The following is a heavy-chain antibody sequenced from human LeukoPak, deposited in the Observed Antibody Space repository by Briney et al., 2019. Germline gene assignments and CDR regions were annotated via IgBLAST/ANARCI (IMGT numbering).Heavy chain of an antibody. CDR1: GGSGSSDS. D-gene: IGHD2-21*02. Sequence: SETLSLTCTVSGGSGSSDSWSWIRQPPGQGLEWIGYISYSGSTSYNPSLKSRVTISVDPSKSQLSLKLRSVTAADTAVYYCARRTRSFSYSCGDAYYYYMDVWGKGTTVIVS. CDR2: ISYSGST. CDR3: ARRTRSFSYSCGDAYYYYMDV. V-gene: IGHV4-59*02. J-gene: IGHJ6*03.